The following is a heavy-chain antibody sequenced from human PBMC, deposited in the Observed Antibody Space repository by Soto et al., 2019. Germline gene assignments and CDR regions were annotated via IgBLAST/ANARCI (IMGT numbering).Heavy chain of an antibody. D-gene: IGHD1-1*01. J-gene: IGHJ4*02. CDR1: GFTFSSYA. V-gene: IGHV3-23*01. CDR2: ISGSGGTA. CDR3: AKGREQNWNFDY. Sequence: EVQLLESGGGSVQPGGSLRLSCAASGFTFSSYAMHWVRRPPGKGLESVSCISGSGGTAYYADSVKGRFSISRDTLVNTLYLQMNSLRAEDTAVYYCAKGREQNWNFDYWGQGTLVTVS.